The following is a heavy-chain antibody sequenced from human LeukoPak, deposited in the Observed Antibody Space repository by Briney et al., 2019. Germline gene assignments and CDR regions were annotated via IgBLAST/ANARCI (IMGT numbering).Heavy chain of an antibody. Sequence: GGSLRVSCAASGFTFSSYSMNWVRQAPGKGLEWVSSISSSRNYIDYADSVKGRFTISRDTARNSLYLQMNSLRAEDTAVYYCARTRYCSSSSCHIAFDIWGQGTVVTVSS. CDR2: ISSSRNYI. CDR3: ARTRYCSSSSCHIAFDI. CDR1: GFTFSSYS. J-gene: IGHJ3*02. D-gene: IGHD2-15*01. V-gene: IGHV3-21*01.